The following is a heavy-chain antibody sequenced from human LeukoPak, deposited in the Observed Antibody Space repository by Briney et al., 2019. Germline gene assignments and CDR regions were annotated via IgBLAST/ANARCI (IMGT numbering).Heavy chain of an antibody. CDR1: GFTFSSYA. CDR2: ISGSGGST. J-gene: IGHJ4*02. Sequence: GGSLRLSCAASGFTFSSYAMSWVRQAPGQGLEWVSAISGSGGSTYYADSVKGRFTISRDNSKNTLYLQMNSLRAEDTAVYYCAKDQWGRYYNFDFWGQGTLVAVSS. CDR3: AKDQWGRYYNFDF. V-gene: IGHV3-23*01. D-gene: IGHD3-10*01.